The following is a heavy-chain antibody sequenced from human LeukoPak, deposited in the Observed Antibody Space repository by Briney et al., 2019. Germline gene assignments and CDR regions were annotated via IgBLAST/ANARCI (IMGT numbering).Heavy chain of an antibody. CDR2: IYYSGST. V-gene: IGHV4-59*01. Sequence: SETLSLTCTVSGGSISSYYWSWIRQPPGKGLEWIGYIYYSGSTNYNPSLKSRATISVDTSMNQFSLKLSSVTAADTAVYYCARQQLSQLYYFDYWGQGTLVTVSS. J-gene: IGHJ4*02. D-gene: IGHD6-13*01. CDR3: ARQQLSQLYYFDY. CDR1: GGSISSYY.